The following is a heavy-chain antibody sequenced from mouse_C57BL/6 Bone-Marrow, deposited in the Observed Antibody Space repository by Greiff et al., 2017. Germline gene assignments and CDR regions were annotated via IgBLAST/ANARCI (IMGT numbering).Heavy chain of an antibody. D-gene: IGHD1-1*01. J-gene: IGHJ4*01. CDR3: ARPLSTVVDYCAMDY. V-gene: IGHV1-59*01. Sequence: QVQLKQPGAELVRPGTSVKLSCKASGYTFTSYWMHWVKQRPGQGLEWIGVIDPSDSYTNYNQKFKGKATLTVDTSSSTAYMQLSSLTSEDSAVYYCARPLSTVVDYCAMDYWGKGTSVTVSS. CDR2: IDPSDSYT. CDR1: GYTFTSYW.